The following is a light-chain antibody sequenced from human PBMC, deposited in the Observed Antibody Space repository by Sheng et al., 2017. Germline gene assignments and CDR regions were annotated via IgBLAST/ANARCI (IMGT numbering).Light chain of an antibody. CDR3: QHYGGSPWT. J-gene: IGKJ1*01. CDR1: QSVRDNY. CDR2: VTS. V-gene: IGKV3-20*01. Sequence: EVVLTQSPGTLSLSPGERATLSCRASQSVRDNYLAWYQQKPGQAPRLLIYVTSTRATGIPDRFRGSGSGTDFTLTISRLEPEDFAVYYCQHYGGSPWTFGQGTKVEIK.